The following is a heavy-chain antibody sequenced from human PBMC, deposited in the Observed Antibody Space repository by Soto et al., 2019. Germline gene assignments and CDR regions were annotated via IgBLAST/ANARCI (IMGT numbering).Heavy chain of an antibody. CDR3: ARGLYYGSGSYTPLDQ. V-gene: IGHV4-4*02. D-gene: IGHD3-10*01. CDR1: GGPITSNNW. Sequence: SETLSLTCAVSGGPITSNNWWSWVRQPPGKGLEWIGEIHHGGSTNYNPSLKSRVTISVDKSKKQLSLKLNSVTAADTAVYYCARGLYYGSGSYTPLDQWGQGTLVTVSS. CDR2: IHHGGST. J-gene: IGHJ4*02.